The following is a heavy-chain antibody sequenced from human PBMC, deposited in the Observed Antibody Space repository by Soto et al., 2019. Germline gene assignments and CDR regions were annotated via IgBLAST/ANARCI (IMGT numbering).Heavy chain of an antibody. D-gene: IGHD6-19*01. J-gene: IGHJ4*02. V-gene: IGHV3-23*01. CDR1: GFTFSDYA. CDR3: ANQRYTSGWYEESGSTDY. CDR2: VSGSGGST. Sequence: GGSLRLSCAASGFTFSDYAMSWVRQAPGKGLEWVSAVSGSGGSTYYADSVKGRFTISRDNSKNTLYLLMNSLRVEDTAEYYCANQRYTSGWYEESGSTDYWGQGILVTVSS.